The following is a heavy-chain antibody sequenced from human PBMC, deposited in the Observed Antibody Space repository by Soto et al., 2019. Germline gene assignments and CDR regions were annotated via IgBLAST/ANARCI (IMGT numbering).Heavy chain of an antibody. CDR2: IWYDGSNK. Sequence: QVQMVESGGGVVQSGRSLRLSWATSGFNFRSYGIHWVRLAQGKGLEWVGIIWYDGSNKYYADSVKGRCTISRDDSKNTVYLQMDSLRVEDTAIYYCARDNIVVSYFFDYWGQGSLVTVSS. J-gene: IGHJ4*02. CDR1: GFNFRSYG. CDR3: ARDNIVVSYFFDY. D-gene: IGHD1-26*01. V-gene: IGHV3-33*01.